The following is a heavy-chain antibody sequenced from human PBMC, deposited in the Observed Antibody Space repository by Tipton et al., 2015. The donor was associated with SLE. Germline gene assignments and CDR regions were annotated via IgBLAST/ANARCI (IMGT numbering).Heavy chain of an antibody. CDR2: VYHSGSA. V-gene: IGHV4-30-2*01. CDR3: ASEILRDYGSAWGPDY. J-gene: IGHJ4*02. Sequence: LRLSCALSGLSISGNYMSWVRHTPGKGLEWVGYVYHSGSAYYNPSLKSRVTISVDRSRNQFSLILSSVTAADTAVYYCASEILRDYGSAWGPDYWGQGTLVTVSS. CDR1: GLSISGNY. D-gene: IGHD6-19*01.